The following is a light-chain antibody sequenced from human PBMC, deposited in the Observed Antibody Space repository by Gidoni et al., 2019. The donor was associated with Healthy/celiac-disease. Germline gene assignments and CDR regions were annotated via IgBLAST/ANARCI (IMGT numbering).Light chain of an antibody. V-gene: IGKV1-39*01. J-gene: IGKJ2*01. CDR3: QQSYSTPRGYT. Sequence: DIQMTQSQSSLSASVGDRVNITCRASKSISSYLNWYQQKPGKAPKLLIYAASSLQSGVTSRFSGSGSGTDFTLTISSLQPEDFATYYCQQSYSTPRGYTFGQGTKLEIK. CDR1: KSISSY. CDR2: AAS.